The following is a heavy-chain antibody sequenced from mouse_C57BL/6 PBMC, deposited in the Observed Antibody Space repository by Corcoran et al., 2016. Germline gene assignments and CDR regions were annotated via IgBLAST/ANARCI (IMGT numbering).Heavy chain of an antibody. J-gene: IGHJ1*03. CDR3: ARLNYSNYWYFYV. V-gene: IGHV1-19*01. CDR1: GYTFTDYY. Sequence: EVQLQQSGPVLVKPGASVKMSCKASGYTFTDYYMNWVKQSHGKSLEWIGVINPYNGGTSYNQKFKGKATLTVDKSSSTAYMELNSLTSEDSAVYYCARLNYSNYWYFYVWGTGTTVTVSS. CDR2: INPYNGGT. D-gene: IGHD2-5*01.